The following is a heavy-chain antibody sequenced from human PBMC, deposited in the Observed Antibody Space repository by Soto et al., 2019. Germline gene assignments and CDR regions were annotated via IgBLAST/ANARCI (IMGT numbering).Heavy chain of an antibody. CDR3: ARGYCSSTSCYVVNNWFDP. CDR1: GGSISSGGYY. Sequence: SSETLSLTCTVSGGSISSGGYYWSWIRQHPGKGLEWIGYIYYSGSTYYNPSLKSRVTISVDTSKNQFSLKLSSVTAADTAVYYCARGYCSSTSCYVVNNWFDPWGQGTLVTVSS. V-gene: IGHV4-31*03. J-gene: IGHJ5*02. CDR2: IYYSGST. D-gene: IGHD2-2*01.